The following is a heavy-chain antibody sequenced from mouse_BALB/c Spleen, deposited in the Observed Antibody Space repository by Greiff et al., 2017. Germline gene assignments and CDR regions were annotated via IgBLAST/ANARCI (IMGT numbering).Heavy chain of an antibody. CDR1: GYSFTGYF. CDR2: INPYNGDT. Sequence: VQLQQSGPELVKPGASVKISCKASGYSFTGYFMNWVKQSHGKSLEWIGRINPYNGDTFYNQKFKGKATLTVDKSSSTAHMELSSLTSENSAVYFCARSLYGNYPYYAMDYWGQGTSVTVSS. D-gene: IGHD2-1*01. J-gene: IGHJ4*01. V-gene: IGHV1-20*01. CDR3: ARSLYGNYPYYAMDY.